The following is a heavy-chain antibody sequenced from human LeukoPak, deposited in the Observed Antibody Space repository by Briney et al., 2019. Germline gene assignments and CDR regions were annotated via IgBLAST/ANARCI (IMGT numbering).Heavy chain of an antibody. CDR1: GGSFSGYY. J-gene: IGHJ4*02. Sequence: SETLSLTCAVYGGSFSGYYWSWIRQPPGKGLEWIGEINHSGSTNYNPSLKSRVTISVDTSKNQFSLKLSSVTAADTAVYYCARGPTNFSNYYDSSGYLFDCWGQGTLVTVSS. CDR2: INHSGST. V-gene: IGHV4-34*01. CDR3: ARGPTNFSNYYDSSGYLFDC. D-gene: IGHD3-22*01.